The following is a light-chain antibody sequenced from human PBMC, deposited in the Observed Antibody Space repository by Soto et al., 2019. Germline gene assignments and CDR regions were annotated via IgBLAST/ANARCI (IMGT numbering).Light chain of an antibody. CDR1: QGISSW. Sequence: DVHVTQCPSYVSGSLGDRVTITCRASQGISSWLAWYQLKPGKAPKLLIYDASNLETGVPSRFSGSGSGTDFTVTISSLQPEDFATYSCQQYYYRPITFGQGTRLEI. CDR2: DAS. CDR3: QQYYYRPIT. V-gene: IGKV1-33*01. J-gene: IGKJ5*01.